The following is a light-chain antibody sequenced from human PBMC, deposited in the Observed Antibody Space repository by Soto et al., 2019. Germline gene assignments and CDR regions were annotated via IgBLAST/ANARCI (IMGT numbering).Light chain of an antibody. CDR3: QSVAGTYAV. V-gene: IGLV6-57*04. J-gene: IGLJ2*01. CDR1: SGSIASDY. CDR2: EDS. Sequence: NFMLTQPHSVSESPGQTVTISCTRSSGSIASDYVQWYQQRPGSAPINVIFEDSQRHSGVPDRFSGSIDSSSNSASLTISRLTAEDAADYYCQSVAGTYAVFGGGTKLTVL.